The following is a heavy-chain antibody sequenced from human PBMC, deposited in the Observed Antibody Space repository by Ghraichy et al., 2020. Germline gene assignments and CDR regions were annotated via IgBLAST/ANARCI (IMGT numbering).Heavy chain of an antibody. J-gene: IGHJ6*02. CDR2: IKSDGSRT. Sequence: GGSLRLSCAASGFTFSQYWMHWVRQAPGKGLVWVSRIKSDGSRTGYADSVKGRFTISRDNAKNTLYLQMNSLRAEDTAVYYCARGGSGSYYTYSYYGMDVWGQGTTVTVSS. CDR1: GFTFSQYW. CDR3: ARGGSGSYYTYSYYGMDV. D-gene: IGHD3-10*01. V-gene: IGHV3-74*01.